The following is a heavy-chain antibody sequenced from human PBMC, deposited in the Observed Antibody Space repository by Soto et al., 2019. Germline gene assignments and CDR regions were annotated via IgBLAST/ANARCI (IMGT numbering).Heavy chain of an antibody. CDR2: MNPNSGNT. J-gene: IGHJ2*01. Sequence: QVQLVQSGAAVKKPGASVKVSCKASGYTFTSYDINWVRQATGQGLEWMGWMNPNSGNTGYAQKFQGRVTMTRNTSIRTAYMELSSLRSEDTAVYYCARERAAAWYFDLWGRGTLVTVSS. CDR3: ARERAAAWYFDL. D-gene: IGHD6-13*01. V-gene: IGHV1-8*01. CDR1: GYTFTSYD.